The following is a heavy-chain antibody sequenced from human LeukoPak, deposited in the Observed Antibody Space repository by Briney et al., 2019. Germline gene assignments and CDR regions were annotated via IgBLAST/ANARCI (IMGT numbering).Heavy chain of an antibody. CDR1: GFTLSNYW. Sequence: GGSLRLSCAASGFTLSNYWMGWVRQAPGKGLEWVASIRQDGDSKYYVDSVKGRFTISRDNAENSLFLQMNSLRAEDMAVYYCAREIWWGNKDTWSGYVDCWGQGTLVTVSS. CDR2: IRQDGDSK. J-gene: IGHJ4*02. V-gene: IGHV3-7*01. D-gene: IGHD3-16*01. CDR3: AREIWWGNKDTWSGYVDC.